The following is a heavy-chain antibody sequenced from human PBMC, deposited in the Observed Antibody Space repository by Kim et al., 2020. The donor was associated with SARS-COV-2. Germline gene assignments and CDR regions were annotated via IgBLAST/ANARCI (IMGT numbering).Heavy chain of an antibody. Sequence: NTKYAQQLQGRVTMTTDTSTNTAYMELRTLRSDDTAVYYCARTQGWELLRDWGQGTLVTVSS. CDR2: NT. J-gene: IGHJ4*02. V-gene: IGHV1-18*01. CDR3: ARTQGWELLRD. D-gene: IGHD1-26*01.